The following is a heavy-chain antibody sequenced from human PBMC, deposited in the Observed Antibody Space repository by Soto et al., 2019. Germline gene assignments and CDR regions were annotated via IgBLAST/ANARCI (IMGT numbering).Heavy chain of an antibody. V-gene: IGHV5-51*01. CDR1: GYSFTSYW. Sequence: GESLKISCKGSGYSFTSYWIGWVRQRPGTGLEWMGIIYPSNSGTRYSPSFQGQVTISADESISTAYLQWSSLKASDTAMYYCTIFLDYGGNPELLAFCGQGTLVPGSS. D-gene: IGHD4-17*01. J-gene: IGHJ3*01. CDR3: TIFLDYGGNPELLAF. CDR2: IYPSNSGT.